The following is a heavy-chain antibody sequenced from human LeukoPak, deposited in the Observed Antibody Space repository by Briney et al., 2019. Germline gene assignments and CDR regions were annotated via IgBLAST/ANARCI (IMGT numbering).Heavy chain of an antibody. J-gene: IGHJ4*02. D-gene: IGHD6-19*01. Sequence: GGSLRLSCAASGFTFSSYAISWVRQAPGKGLEWVSAISKSGGSTYYADSVKGRFTISRDNSKNTIYLQMNSLRVEDTAVYYCGKLSGWAGWFLDYWGQGTVVTISS. CDR3: GKLSGWAGWFLDY. CDR1: GFTFSSYA. CDR2: ISKSGGST. V-gene: IGHV3-23*01.